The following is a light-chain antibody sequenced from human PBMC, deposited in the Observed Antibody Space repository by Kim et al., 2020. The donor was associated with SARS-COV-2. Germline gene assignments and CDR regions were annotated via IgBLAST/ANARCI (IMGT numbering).Light chain of an antibody. V-gene: IGLV3-1*01. CDR1: TLGDKY. J-gene: IGLJ2*01. Sequence: SYELTQPPSVSVSPGQTASITCSGDTLGDKYACWYQQKPGQSPVLVIYQDTKRPSGIPERFSGSNSGNTATLTISGTQAMDEADYYCQAWDSSTLVFGGGTQLTVL. CDR2: QDT. CDR3: QAWDSSTLV.